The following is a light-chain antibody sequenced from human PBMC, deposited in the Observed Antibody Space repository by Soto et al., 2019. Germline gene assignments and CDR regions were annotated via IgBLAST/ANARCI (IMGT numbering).Light chain of an antibody. V-gene: IGKV3-20*01. CDR1: QSVSNDF. Sequence: EIVLTQSPGILSLSPGERATLSCRASQSVSNDFLAWYQQKPGQAPRLLIYDASNRATGIPDRFSGSGSGTDFTLTISRLEPEDFAVYFCHLYGSSRAFGQGTKVDIK. CDR2: DAS. CDR3: HLYGSSRA. J-gene: IGKJ1*01.